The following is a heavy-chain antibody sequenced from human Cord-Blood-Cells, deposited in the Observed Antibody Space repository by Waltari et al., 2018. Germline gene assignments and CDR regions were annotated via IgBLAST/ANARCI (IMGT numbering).Heavy chain of an antibody. D-gene: IGHD2-2*01. J-gene: IGHJ4*02. V-gene: IGHV4-34*01. CDR1: GGSFSGYY. CDR3: ARGHGELLISTSCFDY. Sequence: QVQLQQWGAGLLKPSETLSLTCAVYGGSFSGYYWSWIRQPPGKGLEWIGEINHSGNTNYNPSLKSRVTISVDTSKNQFSLKLSSVTAADTAVYYCARGHGELLISTSCFDYWGQGTLVTVSS. CDR2: INHSGNT.